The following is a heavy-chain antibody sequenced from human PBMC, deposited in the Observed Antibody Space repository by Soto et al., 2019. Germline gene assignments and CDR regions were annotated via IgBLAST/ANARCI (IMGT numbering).Heavy chain of an antibody. CDR1: GFSLSTSGVG. J-gene: IGHJ6*02. CDR3: VHSRCGGDCLQSYPSHYYYGMDV. D-gene: IGHD2-21*02. Sequence: QITLKESGPTLVKPTQTLTLTCTFSGFSLSTSGVGVGWIRQPPGKALEWLVLIYWDNDKRYSPSLQSRLTITKDTSKNQVVLTMSNMDPVDTATYYCVHSRCGGDCLQSYPSHYYYGMDVWGQGTTVTVSS. CDR2: IYWDNDK. V-gene: IGHV2-5*02.